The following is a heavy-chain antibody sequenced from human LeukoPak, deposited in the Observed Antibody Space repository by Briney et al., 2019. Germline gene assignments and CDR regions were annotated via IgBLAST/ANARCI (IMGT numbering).Heavy chain of an antibody. D-gene: IGHD2-2*01. CDR3: ARANFLYCSSSTCLFGY. J-gene: IGHJ4*02. Sequence: ASVKVSCKASGYTFTGYYMHWVRQAPGQGFEWMGWINPNDGDTNYAQKFQGRVTMTRDTSISTAHMEVSRLRSDDTAVYYCARANFLYCSSSTCLFGYWGQGTLVTVSS. CDR1: GYTFTGYY. CDR2: INPNDGDT. V-gene: IGHV1-2*02.